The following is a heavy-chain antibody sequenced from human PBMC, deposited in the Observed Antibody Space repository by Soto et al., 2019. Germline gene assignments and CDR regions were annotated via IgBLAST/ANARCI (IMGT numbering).Heavy chain of an antibody. CDR2: IYATGTT. Sequence: SETLSLTXTVSGASISGFYWSWIRKSAGKGLEWIGRIYATGTTDYNPSLKSRVMMSVDTSKKQFSLKLRSVTAAGTAVYYCVRDGTRTLRDWFDPWGQGISVTVSA. CDR3: VRDGTRTLRDWFDP. CDR1: GASISGFY. J-gene: IGHJ5*02. D-gene: IGHD1-1*01. V-gene: IGHV4-4*07.